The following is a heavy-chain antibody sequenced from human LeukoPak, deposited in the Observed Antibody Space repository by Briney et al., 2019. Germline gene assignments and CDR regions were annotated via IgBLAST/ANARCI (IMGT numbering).Heavy chain of an antibody. Sequence: GGSLRLSCAASGFTFNDYDINWVRQLSRKGLEWVSVINWNSVHIGYADSVKGRFTISRDSAQNSVHLQMNSLREEDRAVYYCARRMGKEYYYMDVWGKGTTVTISS. CDR1: GFTFNDYD. V-gene: IGHV3-9*01. CDR2: INWNSVHI. J-gene: IGHJ6*03. CDR3: ARRMGKEYYYMDV. D-gene: IGHD1-26*01.